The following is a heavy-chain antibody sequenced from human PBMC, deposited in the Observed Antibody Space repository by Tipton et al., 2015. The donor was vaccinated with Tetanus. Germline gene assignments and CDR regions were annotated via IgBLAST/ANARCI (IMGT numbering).Heavy chain of an antibody. CDR3: AREGRYNPSDY. CDR2: INQDVSER. CDR1: GGSISTNS. Sequence: SLRLSCEVSGGSISTNSVYWGWIRQPPGKGLEWVANINQDVSERYYVDSVKGRFTISRDNAKNSLYLQMNSLRGDDTAVYYCAREGRYNPSDYWGQGTLVTVSS. V-gene: IGHV3-7*01. D-gene: IGHD1-1*01. J-gene: IGHJ4*02.